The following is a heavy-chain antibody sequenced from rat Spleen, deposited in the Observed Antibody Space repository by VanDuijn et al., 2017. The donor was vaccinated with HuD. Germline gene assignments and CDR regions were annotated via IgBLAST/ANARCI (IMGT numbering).Heavy chain of an antibody. CDR3: ARPRYNYDWFAY. J-gene: IGHJ3*01. CDR2: ISPTGRGI. CDR1: GFTFSDYY. Sequence: EVQLVESGGGLVQPGRSLKLSCAASGFTFSDYYMAWVRQAPKKGLEWVASISPTGRGIYYRDSVKGRFTISRDNAKSTLYLQMNSLRSEDTATYYCARPRYNYDWFAYWGQGTLVTVSS. V-gene: IGHV5-22*01. D-gene: IGHD1-5*01.